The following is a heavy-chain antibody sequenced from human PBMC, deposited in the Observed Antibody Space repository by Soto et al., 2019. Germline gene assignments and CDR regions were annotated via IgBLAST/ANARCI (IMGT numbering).Heavy chain of an antibody. J-gene: IGHJ4*01. D-gene: IGHD6-6*01. Sequence: QVQRVQSGAEVKKPGASVKVSCKASGYTFTNYGINWVRQAPGQGLEWLGWVSAYNGERRYAQRVQARVIMTTDTSTTTAYMELRSLRSEDTAVYYCSRGTSIPASGDYWGQGTLVTVSS. CDR2: VSAYNGER. CDR1: GYTFTNYG. CDR3: SRGTSIPASGDY. V-gene: IGHV1-18*01.